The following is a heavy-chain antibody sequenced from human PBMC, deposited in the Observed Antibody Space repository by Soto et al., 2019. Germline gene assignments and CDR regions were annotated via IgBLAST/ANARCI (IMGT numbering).Heavy chain of an antibody. J-gene: IGHJ6*03. Sequence: GGSLRLSCAASGFTFSSYGMHWVRQAPGKGLEWVAVIWYDGSNKYYADSVKGRFTISRDNSKNTLYLQMNSLRAEDTAVYYCARGSGYYCYFLDVCGRGTTVTGSS. V-gene: IGHV3-33*01. CDR2: IWYDGSNK. CDR3: ARGSGYYCYFLDV. CDR1: GFTFSSYG.